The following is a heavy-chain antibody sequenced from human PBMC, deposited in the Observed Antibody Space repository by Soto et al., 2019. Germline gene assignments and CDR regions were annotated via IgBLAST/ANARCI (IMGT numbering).Heavy chain of an antibody. CDR2: ISGSGGST. V-gene: IGHV3-23*01. D-gene: IGHD3-16*01. Sequence: EVQLLESGGGLVQPGGSLRLSCAASGFTFSSYAMSWVRQAPGKGLEWVSAISGSGGSTYYADSVKGRFTISRDNSKNTLYLKMNSLRAEDTAVYYCATSPGGSTDCRIWGQGTMVTVSS. J-gene: IGHJ3*02. CDR1: GFTFSSYA. CDR3: ATSPGGSTDCRI.